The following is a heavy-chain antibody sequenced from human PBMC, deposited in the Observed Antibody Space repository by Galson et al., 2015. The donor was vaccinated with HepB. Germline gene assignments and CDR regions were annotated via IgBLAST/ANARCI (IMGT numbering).Heavy chain of an antibody. Sequence: SLRLSCAASGFTVSSNYMSWVRQAPGEGLEWVSVIYSGGSTYYADSVKGRFTISRDNSKNTLYLQMNSLRAEDTAVYYCARDPDSRIAAAGRGSHYYYYYMDVWGKGTTVTVSS. V-gene: IGHV3-66*01. CDR3: ARDPDSRIAAAGRGSHYYYYYMDV. D-gene: IGHD6-13*01. CDR1: GFTVSSNY. J-gene: IGHJ6*03. CDR2: IYSGGST.